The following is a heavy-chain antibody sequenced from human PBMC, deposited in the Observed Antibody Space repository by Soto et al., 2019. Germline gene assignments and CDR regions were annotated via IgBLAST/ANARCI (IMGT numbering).Heavy chain of an antibody. CDR1: GFTVSNNY. V-gene: IGHV3-53*01. D-gene: IGHD3-10*01. Sequence: PGGSLRLSCAVSGFTVSNNYMSWVRQAPGKGLEGVSVIYSGGYTAYGDSVKGRFTISRDNSKNTLYLQMNSLRTEDTAVYYCGRVPYYGAAVDYWGQGTLVTVSS. CDR3: GRVPYYGAAVDY. J-gene: IGHJ4*02. CDR2: IYSGGYT.